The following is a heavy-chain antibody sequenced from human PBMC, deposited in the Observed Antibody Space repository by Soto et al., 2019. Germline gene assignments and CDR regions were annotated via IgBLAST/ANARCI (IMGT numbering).Heavy chain of an antibody. D-gene: IGHD3-3*01. J-gene: IGHJ6*02. CDR3: ARDGRIIGGTYYDFWSGPNPPLHGMDV. V-gene: IGHV3-33*01. CDR2: IWYDGSNK. CDR1: GFTFSSYG. Sequence: PGGSLRLSCAASGFTFSSYGMHWVRQAPGKGLEWVAVIWYDGSNKYYADSVKGRFTISRDNSKNTLYLQMNSLRAEDTAVYYCARDGRIIGGTYYDFWSGPNPPLHGMDVWGQGTTVIVSS.